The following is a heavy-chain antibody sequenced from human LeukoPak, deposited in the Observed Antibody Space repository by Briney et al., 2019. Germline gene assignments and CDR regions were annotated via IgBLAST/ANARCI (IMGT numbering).Heavy chain of an antibody. CDR2: ISTDGSTT. Sequence: GGSLRLSCTASGFTFNSYWMQWLRQDPGKGLVWVSCISTDGSTTRYADSVKGRFTISRDNSKNTLYLQMNSLRAEDTAVYYCASDYGGLFDYWGQGTLVTVSS. CDR3: ASDYGGLFDY. CDR1: GFTFNSYW. J-gene: IGHJ4*02. D-gene: IGHD4-23*01. V-gene: IGHV3-74*01.